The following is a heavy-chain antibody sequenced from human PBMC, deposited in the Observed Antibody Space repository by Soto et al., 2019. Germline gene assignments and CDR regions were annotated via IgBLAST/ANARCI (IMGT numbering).Heavy chain of an antibody. D-gene: IGHD1-20*01. J-gene: IGHJ4*02. CDR1: GGSISSSSYY. Sequence: PSETLSLTCTVSGGSISSSSYYWGWIRQPPGKGLEWIGSIYYSGSTYYNPSLKSRVTISVDTSKNQFSLKLSSVTAADTAVYYCARQLYNWNDTGYWGQGTLVTVSS. CDR2: IYYSGST. CDR3: ARQLYNWNDTGY. V-gene: IGHV4-39*01.